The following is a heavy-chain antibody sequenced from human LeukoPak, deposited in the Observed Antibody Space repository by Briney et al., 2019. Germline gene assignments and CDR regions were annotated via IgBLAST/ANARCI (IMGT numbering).Heavy chain of an antibody. D-gene: IGHD7-27*01. CDR2: INHSGST. CDR3: ARDPGDPPVDY. J-gene: IGHJ4*02. Sequence: ETLSLTCAVYGGSFSGYYWSWIRQPPGKGLEWIGEINHSGSTNYNPSLKSRVTISVDTSENQFSLKLSSVTAADTAVYYCARDPGDPPVDYWGQGTLVTVSS. CDR1: GGSFSGYY. V-gene: IGHV4-34*01.